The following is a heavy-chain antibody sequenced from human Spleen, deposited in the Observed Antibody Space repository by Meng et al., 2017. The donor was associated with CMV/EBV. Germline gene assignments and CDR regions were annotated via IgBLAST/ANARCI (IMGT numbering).Heavy chain of an antibody. CDR3: AKDSSMNWFDP. V-gene: IGHV3-53*01. J-gene: IGHJ5*02. CDR2: IYNGGDT. D-gene: IGHD6-6*01. Sequence: GGSLRLSCAASGFTVSNFHMSWVRQAPGKGLEWVSAIYNGGDTYHTDAVKGRFTISRDNSRNTLYLEMNSLRAEDTAVYYCAKDSSMNWFDPWGQGTLVTVSS. CDR1: GFTVSNFH.